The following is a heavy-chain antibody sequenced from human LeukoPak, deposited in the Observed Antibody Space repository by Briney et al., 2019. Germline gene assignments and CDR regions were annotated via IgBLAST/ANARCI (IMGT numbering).Heavy chain of an antibody. V-gene: IGHV4-59*01. CDR1: GGPISSYY. Sequence: SETLSLTCTVSGGPISSYYWSWIRQPPGKGLGWIGYIYYSGSTNYNPSLKSRVTISVDTSKNQFSLKLSSVTAADTAVYYCARDPGYCSSTSCYAGAFDIWGQGTMVTVSS. CDR2: IYYSGST. D-gene: IGHD2-2*01. CDR3: ARDPGYCSSTSCYAGAFDI. J-gene: IGHJ3*02.